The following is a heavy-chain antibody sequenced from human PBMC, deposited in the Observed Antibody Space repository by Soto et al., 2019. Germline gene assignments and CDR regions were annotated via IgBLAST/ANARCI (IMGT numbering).Heavy chain of an antibody. CDR3: ASDFRTRGWFRQAGNFAMDV. J-gene: IGHJ6*02. D-gene: IGHD6-19*01. CDR2: IHPNTGGT. CDR1: GYPYTNSY. Sequence: QVQLVQSGAEVRKPGASVKVSCKASGYPYTNSYMHWVRQAPGQGLEWMGWIHPNTGGTNYAQKFQGRVNMHNDTSVSTVYMELNRLTSDDTAIYFCASDFRTRGWFRQAGNFAMDVWGQGITVTVS. V-gene: IGHV1-2*02.